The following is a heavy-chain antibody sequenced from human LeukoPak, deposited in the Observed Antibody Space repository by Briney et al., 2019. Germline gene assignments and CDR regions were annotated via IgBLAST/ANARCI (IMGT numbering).Heavy chain of an antibody. CDR1: GGTFSSYA. D-gene: IGHD5-12*01. Sequence: SVKVSCKASGGTFSSYAISWVRQAPGQGLEWMGGIIPIFGTANYAQKFQGRVTITADESTSTAYMELSSLRSEDTAVYYCASGGYSGYTAPRYYYYGMDVWGKGITVTVSS. CDR2: IIPIFGTA. V-gene: IGHV1-69*13. CDR3: ASGGYSGYTAPRYYYYGMDV. J-gene: IGHJ6*04.